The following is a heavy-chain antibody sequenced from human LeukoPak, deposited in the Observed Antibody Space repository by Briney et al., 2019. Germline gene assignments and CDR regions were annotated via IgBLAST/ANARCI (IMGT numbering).Heavy chain of an antibody. D-gene: IGHD5-12*01. J-gene: IGHJ5*02. CDR3: ARSQDARGYDFDP. Sequence: SETLSLTCAVYGGSFSGYYWSWIRRPPGKGLEWIGEINHSGSTNYNPSLKSRVTISVDTSKNQFSLKLSSVTAADTAVYYCARSQDARGYDFDPWGQGTLVTVSS. CDR2: INHSGST. V-gene: IGHV4-34*01. CDR1: GGSFSGYY.